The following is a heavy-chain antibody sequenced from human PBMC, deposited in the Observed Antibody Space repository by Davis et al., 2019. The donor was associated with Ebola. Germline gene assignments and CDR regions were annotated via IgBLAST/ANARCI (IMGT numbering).Heavy chain of an antibody. V-gene: IGHV3-74*01. J-gene: IGHJ4*02. CDR3: TGETSYYDTSGFGY. CDR1: GFTFSSYW. Sequence: PGGSLRLSCAASGFTFSSYWMHWVRQAPGKGLVWVSRINNDGSSTNYADSVKGRFTISRDNAKNTLYLLMSSLRAEDTAVYYCTGETSYYDTSGFGYWGQGTLVTVSS. D-gene: IGHD3-22*01. CDR2: INNDGSST.